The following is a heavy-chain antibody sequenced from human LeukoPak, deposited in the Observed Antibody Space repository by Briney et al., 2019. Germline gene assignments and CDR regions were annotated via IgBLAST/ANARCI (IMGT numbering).Heavy chain of an antibody. Sequence: TETLSLTCAVYGGSFSGYYWSWLRQPPGKGLEWIGEINHSGSTNYNPSLKSRVTISVDTSKNQFSLKLSSVTAADTAVYYCARQRRVRGVHYYMDVWGKGTTVTISS. V-gene: IGHV4-34*01. J-gene: IGHJ6*03. CDR1: GGSFSGYY. CDR3: ARQRRVRGVHYYMDV. D-gene: IGHD3-10*01. CDR2: INHSGST.